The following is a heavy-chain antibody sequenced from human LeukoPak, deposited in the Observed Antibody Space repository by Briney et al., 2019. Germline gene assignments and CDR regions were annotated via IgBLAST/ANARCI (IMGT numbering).Heavy chain of an antibody. Sequence: GGSLRLSCAASGFTFSSYAMHWVRQAPGKGLEWVAVISYDGSNKYYADSVKGRFTISRDNSKNTLYQQMNSLRAEDTAVYYCAREVAGLFDYWGQGTLVTVSS. V-gene: IGHV3-30-3*01. CDR2: ISYDGSNK. CDR3: AREVAGLFDY. D-gene: IGHD6-19*01. J-gene: IGHJ4*02. CDR1: GFTFSSYA.